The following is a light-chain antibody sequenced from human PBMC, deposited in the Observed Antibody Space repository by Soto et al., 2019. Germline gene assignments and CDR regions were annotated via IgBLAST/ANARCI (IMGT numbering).Light chain of an antibody. V-gene: IGLV2-18*02. CDR1: SSDFGSYNR. J-gene: IGLJ1*01. CDR3: TSYTSSGPDV. CDR2: EVS. Sequence: QSVLTQPPSVSGSPGQSVTISCTGTSSDFGSYNRVSWYQQTPATAPKLMIYEVSYRPSGVPDRFSGSKSGNTASLTISGLQAEDEADYYCTSYTSSGPDVFGTGTKLTVL.